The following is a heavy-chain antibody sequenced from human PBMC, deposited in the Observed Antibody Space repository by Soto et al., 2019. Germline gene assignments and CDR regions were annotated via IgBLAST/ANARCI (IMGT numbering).Heavy chain of an antibody. Sequence: TSETLSLTCTFSCGSIISSSYYWGWIRQPPGKGLEWIGSIYYSGSTYYNPSLKSRVTISVDTSKNQFSLKLSSVTAADTAVYYCARPATHGRYYDSSGYLGWFDPWGQGTLVTVSS. CDR2: IYYSGST. D-gene: IGHD3-22*01. V-gene: IGHV4-39*01. CDR1: CGSIISSSYY. J-gene: IGHJ5*02. CDR3: ARPATHGRYYDSSGYLGWFDP.